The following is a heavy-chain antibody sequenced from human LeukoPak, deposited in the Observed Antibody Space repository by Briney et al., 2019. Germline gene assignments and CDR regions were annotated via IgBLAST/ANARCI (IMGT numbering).Heavy chain of an antibody. J-gene: IGHJ4*02. CDR2: ISSTGGST. CDR1: GFSFSNYA. Sequence: PGGSLRLSCAASGFSFSNYAMHWVRQAPGKGLEYVSVISSTGGSTYYANSVKGRFTISRDNSKNTLYLQMGSLRAEDMAVYYCAKHPEVLRYFDWFNGLFDYWGQGTLVTVSS. V-gene: IGHV3-64*01. CDR3: AKHPEVLRYFDWFNGLFDY. D-gene: IGHD3-9*01.